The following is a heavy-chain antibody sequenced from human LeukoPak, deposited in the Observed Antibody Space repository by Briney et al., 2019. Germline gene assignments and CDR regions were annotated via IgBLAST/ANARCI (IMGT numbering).Heavy chain of an antibody. V-gene: IGHV3-21*01. D-gene: IGHD4-17*01. J-gene: IGHJ3*02. CDR2: ISTRIDYM. Sequence: PGGSLRLSCAASGFPFSSYSMNWVRRAPGRGLEWVSSISTRIDYMYYADSVKGRFTISRDNAKNSLYLQMNSLRAEDTAVYYCARGADDYGDYENAFDIWGQGTMVTVSS. CDR1: GFPFSSYS. CDR3: ARGADDYGDYENAFDI.